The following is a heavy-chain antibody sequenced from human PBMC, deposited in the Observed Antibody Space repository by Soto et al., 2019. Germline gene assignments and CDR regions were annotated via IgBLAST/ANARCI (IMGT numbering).Heavy chain of an antibody. Sequence: QVHLVQSGAEVKKPGSSVKVSCKASGGTFSSYGISWVRQAPGQGLEWMGGIIPLFNTSKYAQKFQGRVTIHADESTSTAYMELSSLTSEDTAFYYCARDRYSDSSGFYFESGYWGQGTLVTVSS. CDR1: GGTFSSYG. J-gene: IGHJ4*02. D-gene: IGHD3-22*01. V-gene: IGHV1-69*12. CDR2: IIPLFNTS. CDR3: ARDRYSDSSGFYFESGY.